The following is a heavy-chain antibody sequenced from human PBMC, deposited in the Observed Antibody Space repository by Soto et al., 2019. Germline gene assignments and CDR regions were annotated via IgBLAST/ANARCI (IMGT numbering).Heavy chain of an antibody. D-gene: IGHD3-10*01. CDR2: ISYDGSNK. J-gene: IGHJ4*02. Sequence: QVQLVESGGGVVQPGRSLRLSCAASGFTFSSYAMHWVRQAPGKGLEWVAVISYDGSNKYYADSVKGRFTISRDNSKNTLYLQMNSLRAEDTAVYYCERLYYYGSGSSDYWGQGTLVTVSS. CDR1: GFTFSSYA. CDR3: ERLYYYGSGSSDY. V-gene: IGHV3-30-3*01.